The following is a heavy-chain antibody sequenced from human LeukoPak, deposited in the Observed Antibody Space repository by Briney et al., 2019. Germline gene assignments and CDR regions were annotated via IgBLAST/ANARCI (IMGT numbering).Heavy chain of an antibody. V-gene: IGHV3-30-3*01. J-gene: IGHJ4*02. CDR3: ARTRIVGATGGTDY. D-gene: IGHD1-26*01. CDR2: ISYDGSNK. CDR1: GFTFSSYA. Sequence: QPGRSLRLSCAASGFTFSSYAMHWVRQAPGKGLEWVAVISYDGSNKYYADSVKGRFTISRDNAKNSLYLQMNSLRAEDTAVYYCARTRIVGATGGTDYWGQGTLVTVSS.